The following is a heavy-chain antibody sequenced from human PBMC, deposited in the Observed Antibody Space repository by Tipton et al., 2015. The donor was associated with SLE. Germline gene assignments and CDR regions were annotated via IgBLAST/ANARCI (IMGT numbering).Heavy chain of an antibody. CDR1: GFTFSSYE. CDR3: ARDKEVYCTNGVCIPYFDY. V-gene: IGHV3-48*03. CDR2: ISSSGSTI. J-gene: IGHJ4*02. D-gene: IGHD2-8*01. Sequence: SLRLSCAASGFTFSSYEMNWVRQAPGKGLEWVSYISSSGSTIYYADSVKGRFTISRDNAKNSLYLQMNSLRAEDTAVYYCARDKEVYCTNGVCIPYFDYWGQGTLVTVSS.